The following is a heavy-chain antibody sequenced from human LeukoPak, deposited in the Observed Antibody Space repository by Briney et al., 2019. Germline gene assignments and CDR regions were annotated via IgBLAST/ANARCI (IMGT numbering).Heavy chain of an antibody. CDR1: GGSISYYY. Sequence: SETLSLTCTVSGGSISYYYWSWIRQPPGKGLEWIGYIYYSGSANYNPSLKSRVTISVDTSKNQFSLKLNSVTAADTAVYYCARITYGDNHFDIWGQGTMVTVSS. J-gene: IGHJ3*02. CDR2: IYYSGSA. V-gene: IGHV4-59*01. D-gene: IGHD4-23*01. CDR3: ARITYGDNHFDI.